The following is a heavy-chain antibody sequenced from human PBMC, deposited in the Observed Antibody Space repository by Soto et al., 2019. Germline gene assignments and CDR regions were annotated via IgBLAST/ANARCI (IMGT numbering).Heavy chain of an antibody. CDR2: INPSGGIT. Sequence: ASVKVSCKASGYTLSSYYMHWVRQAPGQGLEWMGIINPSGGITTYAEKFQGRVTMTRDTSSSTVYLEVISLKSEDTAVYYCARDPQGYCSGGRCYYLDYWGQGTLVTVSS. CDR1: GYTLSSYY. D-gene: IGHD2-15*01. J-gene: IGHJ4*02. CDR3: ARDPQGYCSGGRCYYLDY. V-gene: IGHV1-46*01.